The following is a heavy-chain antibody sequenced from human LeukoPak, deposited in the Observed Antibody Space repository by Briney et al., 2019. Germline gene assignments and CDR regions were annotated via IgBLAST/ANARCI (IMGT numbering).Heavy chain of an antibody. CDR3: ARDNSGYDFRQAHYYYYGMDV. V-gene: IGHV4-34*01. Sequence: PSETLSLTCAVYGGSFSGYYWSWIRQPPGKGLEWIGEINHSGSTNYNPSLKSRVTISVDTSKNQFSLKLSSVTAADTAVYYCARDNSGYDFRQAHYYYYGMDVWGQGTTVTVSS. CDR2: INHSGST. CDR1: GGSFSGYY. D-gene: IGHD5-12*01. J-gene: IGHJ6*02.